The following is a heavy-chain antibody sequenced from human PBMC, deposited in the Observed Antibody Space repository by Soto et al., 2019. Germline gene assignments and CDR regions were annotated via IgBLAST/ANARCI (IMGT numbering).Heavy chain of an antibody. V-gene: IGHV5-10-1*01. J-gene: IGHJ6*02. CDR1: GYSFTSYW. CDR2: IDPSDSYT. Sequence: EESLKISCNGSGYSFTSYWISWVRQMPWKGLEWMGRIDPSDSYTNYSPSFQGHVTISADKSISTAYLQWSSLKASDTAMYYCARQSDSSGYYYYYGMDVWGQGTTVTVSS. CDR3: ARQSDSSGYYYYYGMDV. D-gene: IGHD3-22*01.